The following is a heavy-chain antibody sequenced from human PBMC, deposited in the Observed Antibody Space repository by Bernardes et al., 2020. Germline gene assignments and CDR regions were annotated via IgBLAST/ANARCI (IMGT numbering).Heavy chain of an antibody. CDR1: GGSVSSGSYY. CDR3: ARDPSCTGGVCYGYYYYYYGMDV. D-gene: IGHD2-8*02. CDR2: IYYSGST. J-gene: IGHJ6*04. V-gene: IGHV4-61*01. Sequence: SETLSLTCTVSGGSVSSGSYYWSWIRQPPGKGLEWIGYIYYSGSTNYNPSLKSRVTISVDTSKNQFSLKLSSVTAADTAVYYCARDPSCTGGVCYGYYYYYYGMDVWGKGTTVTVSS.